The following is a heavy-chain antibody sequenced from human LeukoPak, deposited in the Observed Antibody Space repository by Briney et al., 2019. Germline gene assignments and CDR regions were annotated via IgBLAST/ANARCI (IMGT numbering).Heavy chain of an antibody. CDR2: IKYDGSEK. V-gene: IGHV3-7*01. J-gene: IGHJ4*02. Sequence: GGSLRLSCATSGFTFSNYWMNWVRQSPGKGLQWGAKIKYDGSEKFYVESVKGRFTISRDNANAKNSLYLQMNTLRAEDTAVYYCARDANRGGEFDLWGQGTLVTVSS. CDR1: GFTFSNYW. D-gene: IGHD2/OR15-2a*01. CDR3: ARDANRGGEFDL.